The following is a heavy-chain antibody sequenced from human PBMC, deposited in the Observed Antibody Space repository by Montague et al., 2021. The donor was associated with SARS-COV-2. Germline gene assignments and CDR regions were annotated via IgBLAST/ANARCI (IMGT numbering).Heavy chain of an antibody. CDR3: ARSPRHYDFWSGYLPGHFDY. V-gene: IGHV4-59*05. J-gene: IGHJ4*02. CDR2: IYYSGST. CDR1: GGSISSYY. Sequence: SETLSLTCTVSGGSISSYYWSWIRQPPGKGLEWIGSIYYSGSTYYNPSLKSRVTISVDTSKNQFSLKLSSVTAADTAVYYCARSPRHYDFWSGYLPGHFDYWGQGTLVTVSS. D-gene: IGHD3-3*01.